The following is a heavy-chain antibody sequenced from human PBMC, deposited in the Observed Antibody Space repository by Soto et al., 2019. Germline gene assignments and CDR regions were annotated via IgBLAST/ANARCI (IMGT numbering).Heavy chain of an antibody. CDR3: ARALDSSGYYLYYFDY. Sequence: QVQLVQSGAEVKKPGSSVKVSCKASGGTFSSYAISWVRQAPGQGLEWMGGIIPIFGTANYAQKFQGRVTITADESTSTAYMELSSLRSEDTVVYYCARALDSSGYYLYYFDYWGQGTLVTVSS. J-gene: IGHJ4*02. CDR1: GGTFSSYA. V-gene: IGHV1-69*01. CDR2: IIPIFGTA. D-gene: IGHD3-22*01.